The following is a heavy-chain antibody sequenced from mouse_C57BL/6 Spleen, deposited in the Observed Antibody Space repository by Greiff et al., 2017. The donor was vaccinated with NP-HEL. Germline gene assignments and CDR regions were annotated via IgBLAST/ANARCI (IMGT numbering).Heavy chain of an antibody. CDR1: GYTFTSYW. CDR3: ARCGGGDNRYFDV. V-gene: IGHV1-52*01. CDR2: IDPSDSET. Sequence: QVQLQQPGAELVRPGSSVKLSCKASGYTFTSYWMHWVKQRPIQGLEWIGNIDPSDSETHYNQQFKDKATLTVDKSSSTAYMQLSSLTSEDSAVYYCARCGGGDNRYFDVGGTGTTVTVSS. D-gene: IGHD2-13*01. J-gene: IGHJ1*03.